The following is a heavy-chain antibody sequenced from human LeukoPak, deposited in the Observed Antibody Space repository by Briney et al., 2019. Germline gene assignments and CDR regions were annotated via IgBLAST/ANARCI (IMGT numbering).Heavy chain of an antibody. D-gene: IGHD3-3*01. CDR2: ISAYNGNT. Sequence: ASVKVSCKASGYTFTSYGISWVRQAPGQGLEWMGWISAYNGNTNYAQKLQGRVTMTTDTSTSTAYMELRSLRSDDTAVYYCAREGSNYDFWSGSPMDVWGQGTTVTVSS. CDR1: GYTFTSYG. J-gene: IGHJ6*02. CDR3: AREGSNYDFWSGSPMDV. V-gene: IGHV1-18*01.